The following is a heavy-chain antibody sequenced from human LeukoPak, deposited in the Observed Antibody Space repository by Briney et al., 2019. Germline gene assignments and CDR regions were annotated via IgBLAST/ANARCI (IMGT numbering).Heavy chain of an antibody. D-gene: IGHD5-12*01. CDR1: RFYFSTYD. J-gene: IGHJ4*02. CDR3: ASAHGGSGYDRPFDY. V-gene: IGHV3-48*03. CDR2: IDSSASTT. Sequence: GGSLGLSCTASRFYFSTYDMNWVRQAPGKGLEWISYIDSSASTTYYAGSVQGRFTISRDNAKNSLYLQMRSLRVEDTAFYYCASAHGGSGYDRPFDYWGQGTLVTVSS.